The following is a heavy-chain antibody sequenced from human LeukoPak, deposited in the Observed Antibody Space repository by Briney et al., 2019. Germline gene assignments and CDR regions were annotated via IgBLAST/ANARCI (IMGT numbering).Heavy chain of an antibody. V-gene: IGHV4-61*02. D-gene: IGHD3-10*01. CDR1: GGSISSGSYY. J-gene: IGHJ4*02. CDR3: ARMAMVRGDVDY. CDR2: IYTSGST. Sequence: PSETLSLTCTVSGGSISSGSYYWSWIRQPAGKGLEWIGRIYTSGSTNYNPSLKSRVTISVDTSKNQFSLKLSSVTAADTAVYYCARMAMVRGDVDYWGQRTLVTVSS.